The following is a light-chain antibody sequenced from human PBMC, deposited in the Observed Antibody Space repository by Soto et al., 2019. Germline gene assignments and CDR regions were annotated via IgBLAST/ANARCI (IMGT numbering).Light chain of an antibody. V-gene: IGKV3-11*01. Sequence: FVVTQSPDTLSLSPGESATLSCRASPSVSSIVGWYQHKPGQSPRLVIYSGYKRATGIPARFSGSGSGTDFTLTNSGLEVDDFAIYYGQQRYSWLRVFGQGTKVEVK. CDR1: PSVSSI. CDR3: QQRYSWLRV. J-gene: IGKJ1*01. CDR2: SGY.